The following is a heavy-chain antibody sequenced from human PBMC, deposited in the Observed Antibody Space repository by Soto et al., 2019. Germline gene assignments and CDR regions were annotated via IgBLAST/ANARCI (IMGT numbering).Heavy chain of an antibody. CDR3: ARPRTYDYGSDGYYGHKFDD. CDR2: IVPKLGTV. Sequence: QVQLVQSGAEVKKTGSSVKVSCKISGGIFSRHAIDWVRQAPGQGLEWMGGIVPKLGTVIYAQNFQARVTLPADELTDPSYLDSSGLTFADTAVYYCARPRTYDYGSDGYYGHKFDDWGQGTLGTVS. CDR1: GGIFSRHA. D-gene: IGHD3-22*01. J-gene: IGHJ5*02. V-gene: IGHV1-69*01.